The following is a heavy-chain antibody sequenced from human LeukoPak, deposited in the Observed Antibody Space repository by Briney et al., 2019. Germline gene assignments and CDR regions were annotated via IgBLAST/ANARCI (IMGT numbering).Heavy chain of an antibody. CDR3: TRGSIAYYYMDV. CDR2: FYHGGST. Sequence: PSETLSLTCTVSGYSISTGYYWDWIRQPPGKGLEWIGTFYHGGSTYYNPSLKSRVTISVDTSKNQFSLKLSSVTAADTAVYYCTRGSIAYYYMDVWGKGTTVTISS. CDR1: GYSISTGYY. V-gene: IGHV4-38-2*02. D-gene: IGHD3-22*01. J-gene: IGHJ6*03.